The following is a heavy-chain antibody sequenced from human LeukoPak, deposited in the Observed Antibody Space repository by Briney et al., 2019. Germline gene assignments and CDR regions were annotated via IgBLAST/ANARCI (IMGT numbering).Heavy chain of an antibody. CDR1: GFTFSDYA. J-gene: IGHJ4*02. CDR2: ISSSGSTT. CDR3: AVGDGYNTPFDY. V-gene: IGHV3-11*01. D-gene: IGHD5-24*01. Sequence: GGSLRLSCAASGFTFSDYAMSWGRQAPGKGLEWVSYISSSGSTTYYADSVKGRFTISRDNAKNSLYLQMNSLRAEDTAVYYCAVGDGYNTPFDYWGQGTLVTVSS.